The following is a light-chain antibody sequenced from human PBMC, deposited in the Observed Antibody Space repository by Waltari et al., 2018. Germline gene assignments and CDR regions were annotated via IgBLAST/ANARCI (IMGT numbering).Light chain of an antibody. V-gene: IGLV2-8*01. CDR1: SSDVGGYNY. Sequence: QSALTQPPSASGSPGQSVTISCTGTSSDVGGYNYVSWYQQHPGKAPKVMIYEVSKRPSGFPDRFSGSKSGNTASLTVSGLQTEDEADYYCSSYAGSNIVFGTGTKVTVL. J-gene: IGLJ1*01. CDR2: EVS. CDR3: SSYAGSNIV.